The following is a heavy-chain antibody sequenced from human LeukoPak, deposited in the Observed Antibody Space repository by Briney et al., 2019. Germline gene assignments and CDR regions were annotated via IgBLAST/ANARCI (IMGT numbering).Heavy chain of an antibody. D-gene: IGHD1-1*01. CDR3: ARAVRQVYKD. CDR2: IYTSGRT. CDR1: VGSISSNY. Sequence: SETPSLTCTVSVGSISSNYWSWIRQPAGEGLEWIGRIYTSGRTNYNPSLKSRVTMSVDTSKNQFSLKMTSVTAADTAVYYCARAVRQVYKDWGQGTMVTVSS. J-gene: IGHJ3*01. V-gene: IGHV4-4*07.